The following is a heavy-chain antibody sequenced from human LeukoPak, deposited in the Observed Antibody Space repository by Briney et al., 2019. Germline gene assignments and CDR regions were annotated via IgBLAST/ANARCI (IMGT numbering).Heavy chain of an antibody. Sequence: PGGSLRLSCAVSAFTFRNYAMHWVRQAPGKGLEWVAVISHDERNIYYADSVKGRFTISRANSKNTLYLQMNSLRAEDTAVYYCAKDRTGLLVVPAALDYWGQGTLVTVSS. CDR1: AFTFRNYA. CDR3: AKDRTGLLVVPAALDY. D-gene: IGHD2-2*01. CDR2: ISHDERNI. J-gene: IGHJ4*02. V-gene: IGHV3-30*18.